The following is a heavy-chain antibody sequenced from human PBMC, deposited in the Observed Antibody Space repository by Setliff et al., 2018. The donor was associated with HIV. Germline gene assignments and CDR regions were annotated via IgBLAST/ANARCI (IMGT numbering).Heavy chain of an antibody. CDR1: GFTFSTRA. V-gene: IGHV3-23*03. Sequence: GGSLRLSCAVSGFTFSTRAMSWVRQAPGKGLEWVSVIYSDGSSYYADSAKGRFIISRDNSQNTLYLQMNSLRADDTAIYYCAKGFRPVDTALVSGPTYWGQGIRVTVSS. CDR2: IYSDGSS. D-gene: IGHD5-18*01. J-gene: IGHJ4*02. CDR3: AKGFRPVDTALVSGPTY.